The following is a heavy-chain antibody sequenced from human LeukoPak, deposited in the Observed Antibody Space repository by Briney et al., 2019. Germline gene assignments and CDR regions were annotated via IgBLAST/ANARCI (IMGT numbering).Heavy chain of an antibody. CDR2: ISYDGSNK. J-gene: IGHJ4*02. D-gene: IGHD6-13*01. V-gene: IGHV3-30*04. CDR3: ARDRDQLAFDY. Sequence: GGSLGLSCAASGFTFSSYAMHWVRQAPGKGLEWVAVISYDGSNKYYADSVKGRFTISRDNSKNTLYLQMNSLRAEDTAVYYCARDRDQLAFDYWGQGTLVTVSS. CDR1: GFTFSSYA.